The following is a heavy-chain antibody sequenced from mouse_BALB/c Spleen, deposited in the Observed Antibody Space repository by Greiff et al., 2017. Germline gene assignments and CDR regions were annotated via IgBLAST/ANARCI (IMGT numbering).Heavy chain of an antibody. Sequence: VKLMESGPGLVQPSQSLSITCTVSGFSLTSYGVHWVRQSPGKGLEWLGVIWSGGSTDYNAAFISRLSISKDNSKSQVFFKMNSLQANDTAIYYCARAYYGNYLWYIDVWGAGTTVTVSS. D-gene: IGHD2-10*01. CDR1: GFSLTSYG. V-gene: IGHV2-2*02. CDR3: ARAYYGNYLWYIDV. CDR2: IWSGGST. J-gene: IGHJ1*01.